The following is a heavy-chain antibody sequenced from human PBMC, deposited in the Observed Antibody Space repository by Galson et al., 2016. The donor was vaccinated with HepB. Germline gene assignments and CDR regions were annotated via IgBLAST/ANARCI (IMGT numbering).Heavy chain of an antibody. J-gene: IGHJ4*02. CDR1: GYTFTSYV. D-gene: IGHD6-13*01. CDR3: VRDLDKAAGEN. CDR2: INAGNGNT. Sequence: SVKVSCTASGYTFTSYVMHWVRQAPGQRLEWVGWINAGNGNTKYSQKFKGRVTITRDNSARTAYMELSSLRSEDSAVFYCVRDLDKAAGENWGQGTLVTVSS. V-gene: IGHV1-3*01.